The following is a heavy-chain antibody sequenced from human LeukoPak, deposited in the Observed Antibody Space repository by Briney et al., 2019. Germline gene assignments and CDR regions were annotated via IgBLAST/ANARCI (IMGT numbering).Heavy chain of an antibody. V-gene: IGHV4-59*01. CDR2: IYYSGST. D-gene: IGHD4-17*01. J-gene: IGHJ4*02. CDR3: AGTTGNTLFDY. Sequence: SETLSLTCTVSGGSISSYYWSWIRQPPGKGLEWIGYIYYSGSTNYNPSLKSRVTISVDTSKNQFSLKLSSVTAADTAVYYCAGTTGNTLFDYWGQGTLVTVSS. CDR1: GGSISSYY.